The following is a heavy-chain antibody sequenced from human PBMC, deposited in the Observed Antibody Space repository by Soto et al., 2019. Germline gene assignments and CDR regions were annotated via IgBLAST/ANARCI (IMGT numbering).Heavy chain of an antibody. Sequence: EVQLVESGGGLVRPGGSLRLSCAASGFTFSRVWMHWVRQVPGKGLVWVSHINSDGSRTTYADSVKGRFSTSRDNAKNTLYLEMNSLRDEDTAVYYCSDLDNYGKWGQGTLVTVSS. J-gene: IGHJ4*02. CDR2: INSDGSRT. CDR3: SDLDNYGK. CDR1: GFTFSRVW. V-gene: IGHV3-74*01. D-gene: IGHD4-17*01.